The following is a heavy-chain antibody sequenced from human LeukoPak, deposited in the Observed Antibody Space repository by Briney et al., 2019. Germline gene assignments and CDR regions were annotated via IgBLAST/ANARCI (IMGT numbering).Heavy chain of an antibody. J-gene: IGHJ3*02. V-gene: IGHV1-18*04. CDR3: ARAGSHDAFDI. CDR2: NSAYNGNT. Sequence: ASVKVSCKSSGYTFTGYYMHWVRQAPGQGLEWMGWNSAYNGNTNYAQKLQGRVTMTTDTSTSTAYMELRSLRSDDTAVYYCARAGSHDAFDIWGQGTMVTVSS. CDR1: GYTFTGYY. D-gene: IGHD3-10*01.